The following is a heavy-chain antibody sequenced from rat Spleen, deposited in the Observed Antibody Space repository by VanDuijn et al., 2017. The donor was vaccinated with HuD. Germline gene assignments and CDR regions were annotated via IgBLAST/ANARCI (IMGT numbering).Heavy chain of an antibody. J-gene: IGHJ3*01. CDR2: ISTGGGYT. Sequence: EVQLVESGGGLVQPGRSLKLSCAASGFTFSNYGMAWVRQAPTKDLQWVTSISTGGGYTYYRDSVKGRFTISRDNAKNTLYLQMDSLRSEDTATYYCATTPGRPFAYWGQGTLVTVSS. CDR1: GFTFSNYG. V-gene: IGHV5S13*01. D-gene: IGHD5-1*01. CDR3: ATTPGRPFAY.